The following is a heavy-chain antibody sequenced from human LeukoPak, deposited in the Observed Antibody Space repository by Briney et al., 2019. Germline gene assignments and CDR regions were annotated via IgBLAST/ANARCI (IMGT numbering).Heavy chain of an antibody. D-gene: IGHD5-18*01. J-gene: IGHJ5*02. CDR3: ASHGIRYSYGYNWFDP. CDR1: GGSISSYY. V-gene: IGHV4-59*08. Sequence: PSETLSLTYTVSGGSISSYYWSWIRQPPGKGLEWIGYIYYSGSTNYNPSLKSRVTISVDTSKNQFSLKLSSVTAAHTAVYYCASHGIRYSYGYNWFDPWGQGTLVTVSS. CDR2: IYYSGST.